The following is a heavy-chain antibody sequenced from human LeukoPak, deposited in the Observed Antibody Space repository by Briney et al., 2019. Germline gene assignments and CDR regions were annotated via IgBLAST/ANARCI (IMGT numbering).Heavy chain of an antibody. CDR2: ISYDGSNK. V-gene: IGHV3-30-3*01. CDR1: GLTFSSYA. J-gene: IGHJ4*02. Sequence: PGGSLRLSCAASGLTFSSYAMHWVRQAPGKGLEWVAVISYDGSNKYYADSVKGRFTISRDNSKNTLYLQMNSLRAEDTAVYYCASTHDYGVDYWGQGTLVTVSS. D-gene: IGHD4-17*01. CDR3: ASTHDYGVDY.